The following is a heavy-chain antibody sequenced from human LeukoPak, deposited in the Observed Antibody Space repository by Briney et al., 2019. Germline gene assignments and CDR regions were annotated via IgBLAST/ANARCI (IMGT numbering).Heavy chain of an antibody. J-gene: IGHJ4*02. Sequence: SETLSLTCAVNGGSFSNYYWTWIRQPPGKGLEWIGEINHSGSSNYNPPLKSRVTISVGTSKSQFSLKLSSVTAADTAVYYCARVHGPMLDYWGQGTLVTVSS. CDR1: GGSFSNYY. CDR2: INHSGSS. CDR3: ARVHGPMLDY. D-gene: IGHD2-2*01. V-gene: IGHV4-34*01.